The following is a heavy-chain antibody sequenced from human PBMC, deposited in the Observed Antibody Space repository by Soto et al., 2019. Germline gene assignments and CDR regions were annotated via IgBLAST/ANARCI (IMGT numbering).Heavy chain of an antibody. Sequence: QLQLQESGSGLVKPSQTLSLTCAVSGGSISSGGYSWSWIRQPPGKGLEWIGYIYHSGSTYYNPSPKRRVTISVDRSKNQFSLKLSSVTAADTAVYYCARETTPGWFDPWGQGTLVTVSS. CDR3: ARETTPGWFDP. CDR2: IYHSGST. V-gene: IGHV4-30-2*01. CDR1: GGSISSGGYS. J-gene: IGHJ5*02. D-gene: IGHD1-1*01.